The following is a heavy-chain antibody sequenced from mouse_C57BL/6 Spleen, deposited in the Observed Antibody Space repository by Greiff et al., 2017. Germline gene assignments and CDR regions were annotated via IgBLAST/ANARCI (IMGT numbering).Heavy chain of an antibody. Sequence: VQLQQSGPELVKPGASVKLSCKASGYTFTSYDINWVKQRPGQGLEWIGWIYPRDGSTKYNEKFKGKATVTVDTSSSTAYMELHSLTSEDSAVYFCARRGGTTVVPFGYWGQGTTLTVSS. CDR1: GYTFTSYD. CDR2: IYPRDGST. J-gene: IGHJ2*01. CDR3: ARRGGTTVVPFGY. V-gene: IGHV1-85*01. D-gene: IGHD1-1*01.